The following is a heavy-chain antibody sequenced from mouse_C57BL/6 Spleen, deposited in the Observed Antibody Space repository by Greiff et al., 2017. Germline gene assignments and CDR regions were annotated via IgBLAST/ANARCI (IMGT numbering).Heavy chain of an antibody. CDR1: GYTFTSYW. CDR2: IDPNSGGT. Sequence: QVQLKQPGAELVKPGASVKLSCKASGYTFTSYWMHWVKQRPGRGLEWIGRIDPNSGGTKYNEKFKSKATLTVDKPSSTAYMQLSSLTSEDSAVYYCAREGTYYGSSNWYFDVWGTGTTVTVSS. D-gene: IGHD1-1*01. J-gene: IGHJ1*03. V-gene: IGHV1-72*01. CDR3: AREGTYYGSSNWYFDV.